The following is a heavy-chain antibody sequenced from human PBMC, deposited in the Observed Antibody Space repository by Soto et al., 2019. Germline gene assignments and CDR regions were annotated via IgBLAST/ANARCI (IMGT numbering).Heavy chain of an antibody. CDR1: GGTFSSYA. CDR3: ARTYYYDSSGYYWRGGIFDY. D-gene: IGHD3-22*01. Sequence: QVQLVQSGAEVKKPGSSVKVSCKASGGTFSSYAISWVRQAPGQGLEWMGGIIPIFGTANYAQKFQGRVTMTADESTSTAYMELSSLRSEDTAVYYCARTYYYDSSGYYWRGGIFDYWGQGTLVTVSS. CDR2: IIPIFGTA. J-gene: IGHJ4*02. V-gene: IGHV1-69*01.